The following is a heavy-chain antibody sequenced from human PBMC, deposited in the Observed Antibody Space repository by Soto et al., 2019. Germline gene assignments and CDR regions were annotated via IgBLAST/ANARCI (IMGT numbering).Heavy chain of an antibody. CDR2: IYHRGNT. D-gene: IGHD1-7*01. Sequence: QVQLQESGPGLVKPSGTLSLTCAVSGGSISSSNWWSWVRQSPGKGLEWIGDIYHRGNTNYNQSLKSRVTISVDTSENQYSLKLRSVTAADTAVYYCARSKRGTSGNAFDIWGQGTMVTGSS. CDR1: GGSISSSNW. CDR3: ARSKRGTSGNAFDI. J-gene: IGHJ3*02. V-gene: IGHV4-4*02.